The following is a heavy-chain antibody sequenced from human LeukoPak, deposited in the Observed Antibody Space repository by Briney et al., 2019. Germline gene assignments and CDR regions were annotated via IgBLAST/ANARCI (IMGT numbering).Heavy chain of an antibody. CDR3: ARYSSSSGGDY. D-gene: IGHD6-6*01. CDR2: IIPLFRKA. V-gene: IGHV1-69*01. CDR1: GDSFSNHA. J-gene: IGHJ4*02. Sequence: SVKVSCKASGDSFSNHAINWVRQAPGQGLEWMGGIIPLFRKANYAQKFQDRVTITADESTSTAYMELSSLRSEDTAVYYCARYSSSSGGDYWGQGTLVTVSS.